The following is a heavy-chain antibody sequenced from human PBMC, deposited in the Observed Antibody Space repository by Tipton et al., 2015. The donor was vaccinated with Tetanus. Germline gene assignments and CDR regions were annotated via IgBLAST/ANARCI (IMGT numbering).Heavy chain of an antibody. CDR1: GGSMSNNY. V-gene: IGHV4-4*08. D-gene: IGHD3-22*01. CDR2: IFHSGTT. J-gene: IGHJ4*02. CDR3: ARDRRDFAYDSRGFYSPLYYFDN. Sequence: GLVKPSETLSLTCTVSGGSMSNNYWSWIRQPPGKGLEWIAYIFHSGTTNYNPSLMSRVTLSLDTARGQFSLKLTSVTAADAAVYFCARDRRDFAYDSRGFYSPLYYFDNWGQGLRVTVSS.